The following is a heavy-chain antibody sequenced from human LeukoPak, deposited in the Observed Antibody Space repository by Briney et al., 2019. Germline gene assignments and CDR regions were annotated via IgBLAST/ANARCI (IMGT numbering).Heavy chain of an antibody. J-gene: IGHJ6*03. V-gene: IGHV4-61*02. CDR2: IYTSGST. CDR1: GGSISSSSYY. Sequence: SETLSLTCTVSGGSISSSSYYWSWIRQPAGKGLEWIGRIYTSGSTNYNPSLKSRVPISVDTSKNQFSLKLSSVTAADTAVYYCARVRGSGSSYYYYYYMDVWGKGTTVTVSS. CDR3: ARVRGSGSSYYYYYYMDV. D-gene: IGHD3-10*01.